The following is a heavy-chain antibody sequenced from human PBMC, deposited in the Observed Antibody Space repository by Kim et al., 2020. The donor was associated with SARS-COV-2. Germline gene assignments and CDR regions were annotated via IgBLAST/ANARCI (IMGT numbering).Heavy chain of an antibody. D-gene: IGHD2-15*01. CDR1: GGTFSSYA. J-gene: IGHJ6*02. Sequence: SVKVSCKASGGTFSSYAISWVRQAPGQGLEWMGGIIPIFGTANYAQKFQGRVTITADESTSTAYMELSSLRSEDTAVYYCARSHCSGGSCYSGYYYYYYGMDVWGQGTTVTVSS. CDR2: IIPIFGTA. V-gene: IGHV1-69*13. CDR3: ARSHCSGGSCYSGYYYYYYGMDV.